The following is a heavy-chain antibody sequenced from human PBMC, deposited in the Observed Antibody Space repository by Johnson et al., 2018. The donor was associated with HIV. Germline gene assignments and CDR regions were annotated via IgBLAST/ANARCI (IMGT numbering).Heavy chain of an antibody. CDR1: GFTVSSYA. D-gene: IGHD1-26*01. Sequence: EVQLVESGGGLEQPGGSLRVSCAASGFTVSSYAMSWVRQTPGKGLEWVSGINWHGGSTGYADSVKGRFTISRDNSKNTLYLQMNSLRAEDTAVYYCASAKSGSFDAFDIWGQGTMVTVSS. J-gene: IGHJ3*02. CDR3: ASAKSGSFDAFDI. V-gene: IGHV3-20*04. CDR2: INWHGGST.